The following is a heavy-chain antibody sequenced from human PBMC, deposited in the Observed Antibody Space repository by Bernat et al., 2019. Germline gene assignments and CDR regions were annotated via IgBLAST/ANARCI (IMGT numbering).Heavy chain of an antibody. Sequence: EVQLVESGGGLVQPGGSLRLSCAASGLTFSNYWMSWVRQAPGKGLEWVANINQDGSEKYYVDSVKGRFTISRDNAKSSLFLQMNSMRAEDTAVYYCARRQRANASSWSTKFDHWGQGTLVTVSS. V-gene: IGHV3-7*03. CDR1: GLTFSNYW. CDR2: INQDGSEK. D-gene: IGHD6-13*01. J-gene: IGHJ5*02. CDR3: ARRQRANASSWSTKFDH.